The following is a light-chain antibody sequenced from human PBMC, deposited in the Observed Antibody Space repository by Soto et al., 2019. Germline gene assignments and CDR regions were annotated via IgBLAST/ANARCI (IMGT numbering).Light chain of an antibody. CDR3: LQYGNSPYT. CDR1: QSVSSGD. V-gene: IGKV3-20*01. J-gene: IGKJ2*01. CDR2: GAS. Sequence: EIAFTQSPGTLSLSPGERATLSCRTSQSVSSGDFAWYQHRPGQAPRLVIYGASTRATGVPDRFSGSGSGTDFTLTISGLEPDDFAVYFCLQYGNSPYTFGQGTKLEMK.